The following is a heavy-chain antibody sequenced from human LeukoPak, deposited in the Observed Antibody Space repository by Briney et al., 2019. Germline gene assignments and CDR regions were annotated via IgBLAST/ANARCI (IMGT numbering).Heavy chain of an antibody. CDR3: ARGPGKASFDY. D-gene: IGHD3-10*01. CDR2: ISGSGGSS. Sequence: GGSLRLSCAASGFTFSSYGMSWVRQAPGKGLEWVSAISGSGGSSYYADSVKGRFTISRDKSNNTLYLQMNSLRAEDTAVYYCARGPGKASFDYWGQGTLVTVSS. CDR1: GFTFSSYG. V-gene: IGHV3-23*01. J-gene: IGHJ4*02.